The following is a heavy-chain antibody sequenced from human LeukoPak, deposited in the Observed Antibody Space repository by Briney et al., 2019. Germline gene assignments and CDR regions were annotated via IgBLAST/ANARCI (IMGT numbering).Heavy chain of an antibody. CDR3: ARHGGYCSGGRCQRLFWFDP. D-gene: IGHD2-15*01. CDR1: GDSISTSNSY. V-gene: IGHV4-39*01. CDR2: INHSGST. J-gene: IGHJ5*02. Sequence: SETLSLTCTVSGDSISTSNSYWSWIRQPPGKGLEWIGEINHSGSTNYNPSLKSGVTISVDTSKNQFSLKLSSVTAADTAVYYCARHGGYCSGGRCQRLFWFDPWGQGTLVTVSS.